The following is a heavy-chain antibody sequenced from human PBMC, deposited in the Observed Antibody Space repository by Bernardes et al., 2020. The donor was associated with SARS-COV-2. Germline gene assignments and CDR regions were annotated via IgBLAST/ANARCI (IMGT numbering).Heavy chain of an antibody. D-gene: IGHD6-19*01. CDR3: AKQQWMGGHYYGMDV. J-gene: IGHJ6*02. V-gene: IGHV3-9*01. CDR1: GFSFHDYA. CDR2: ITWNSDRL. Sequence: GGSLRLSCAASGFSFHDYAMHWVRQVPGKGLEWVSGITWNSDRLGYADSVKGRFIISRDNAKYSLYLQMNSLRPEDTAMYYCAKQQWMGGHYYGMDVWGQGTPVTVSS.